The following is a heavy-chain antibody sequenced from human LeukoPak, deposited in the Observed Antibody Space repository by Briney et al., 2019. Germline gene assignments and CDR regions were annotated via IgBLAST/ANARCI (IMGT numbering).Heavy chain of an antibody. CDR2: IRSDGSDT. V-gene: IGHV3-30*02. D-gene: IGHD1-1*01. Sequence: PRGSLRLSCAASTLTFSSFGMHWVRQAPGKGLEWVTFIRSDGSDTYYADSVKGRFTISRDNSMNTLYLQMNSLRPEDTAVYYCAKDKGVRYFDYWGQGTLVTVSS. J-gene: IGHJ4*02. CDR1: TLTFSSFG. CDR3: AKDKGVRYFDY.